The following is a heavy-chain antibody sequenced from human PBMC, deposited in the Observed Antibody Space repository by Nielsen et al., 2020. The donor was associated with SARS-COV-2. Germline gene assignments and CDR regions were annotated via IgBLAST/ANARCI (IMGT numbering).Heavy chain of an antibody. J-gene: IGHJ4*02. CDR1: GFTCDDYA. CDR3: AKIANKYSSGDY. Sequence: SLKISCAASGFTCDDYAMHWVRQAPGKGLEWVSGISWNSGSIGYADSVKGRFTISRDNAKNSLYLQMNSLRAEDTALYYCAKIANKYSSGDYWGQGTLVTVSS. CDR2: ISWNSGSI. D-gene: IGHD6-19*01. V-gene: IGHV3-9*01.